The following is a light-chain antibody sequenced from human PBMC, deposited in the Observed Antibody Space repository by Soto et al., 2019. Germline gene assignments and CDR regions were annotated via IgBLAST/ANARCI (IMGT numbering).Light chain of an antibody. CDR2: GAS. V-gene: IGKV3-20*01. CDR1: QSVSSSF. J-gene: IGKJ1*01. CDR3: QQYVSSPWA. Sequence: RSWLPGERATLSCRASQSVSSSFLAWYQQKAGQAPRLLIYGASRRATGIPDRFSGSGSGTDFTLTISRLEPEDFAVYYCQQYVSSPWAFGQGTKVDIK.